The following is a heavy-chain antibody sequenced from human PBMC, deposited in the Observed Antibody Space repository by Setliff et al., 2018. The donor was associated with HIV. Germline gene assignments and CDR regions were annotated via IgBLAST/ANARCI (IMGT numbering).Heavy chain of an antibody. V-gene: IGHV1-69*05. CDR1: GGTFSSYA. J-gene: IGHJ3*02. CDR3: AIGQRQGYAYSGSYGAFDI. CDR2: IIPMFGTR. D-gene: IGHD1-26*01. Sequence: SVKVSCKASGGTFSSYAINWVRQATGQGLEWMGGIIPMFGTRNYAQKFQGRVTITTVESTSTAYMELSSLRSEDTALYYCAIGQRQGYAYSGSYGAFDIWGQGTMVTVSS.